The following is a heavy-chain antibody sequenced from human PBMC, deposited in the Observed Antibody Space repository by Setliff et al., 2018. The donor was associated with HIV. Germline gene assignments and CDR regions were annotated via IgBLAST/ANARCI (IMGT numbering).Heavy chain of an antibody. D-gene: IGHD3-16*02. V-gene: IGHV3-64*01. CDR3: ARGPGYFDYVWGTYHTLDYFES. CDR1: GITFSRYA. CDR2: IKSDGGST. J-gene: IGHJ4*02. Sequence: GGSLRLSCAASGITFSRYAMHWVRQAPGKGLEYVSGIKSDGGSTYYANSVKGGFTISRDNSKNTLYLQMGSLRPEDMAVYHCARGPGYFDYVWGTYHTLDYFESWGQGTLVTVSS.